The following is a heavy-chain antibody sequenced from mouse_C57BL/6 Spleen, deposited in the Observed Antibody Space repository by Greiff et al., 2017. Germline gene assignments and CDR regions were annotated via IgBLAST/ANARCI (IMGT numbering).Heavy chain of an antibody. J-gene: IGHJ2*01. D-gene: IGHD3-1*01. V-gene: IGHV1-54*01. CDR2: INPGSGGT. CDR3: ARRSGDY. CDR1: GYAFTNYL. Sequence: VQLQESGAELVRPGTSVKVSCKASGYAFTNYLIEWVKQRPGQGLEWIGVINPGSGGTNYNEKFKGKATLTADKSSSTAYMQLSSLTSEDSAVYFCARRSGDYWGQGTTLTVSS.